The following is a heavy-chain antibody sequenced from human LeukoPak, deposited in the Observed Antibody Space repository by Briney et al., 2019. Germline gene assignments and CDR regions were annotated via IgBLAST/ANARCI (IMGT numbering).Heavy chain of an antibody. D-gene: IGHD3-22*01. J-gene: IGHJ4*02. CDR3: ANVYYDSSGYYYGGGYFDY. CDR1: GFTFSSYS. Sequence: GGSLRLSCAASGFTFSSYSMNWVRQAPGKGLEWVSYISSSSSTIYYADSVKGRFTISRDNSKNTLYLQMNSLRAEDTAVYYCANVYYDSSGYYYGGGYFDYWGQGTLVTVSS. V-gene: IGHV3-48*01. CDR2: ISSSSSTI.